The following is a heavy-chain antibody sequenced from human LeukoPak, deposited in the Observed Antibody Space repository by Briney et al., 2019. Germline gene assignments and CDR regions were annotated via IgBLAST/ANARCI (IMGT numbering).Heavy chain of an antibody. CDR3: AREATDY. CDR2: ISSSSSYI. D-gene: IGHD1-26*01. J-gene: IGHJ4*02. CDR1: GFTFSSYS. V-gene: IGHV3-21*01. Sequence: GGSLRLSCAASGFTFSSYSMNWVRQAPGKGLGGVSSISSSSSYISYAASVKGRFTISRDNAKNSLYLQMNSLRAEDTAVYYCAREATDYWGQGTLVTVSS.